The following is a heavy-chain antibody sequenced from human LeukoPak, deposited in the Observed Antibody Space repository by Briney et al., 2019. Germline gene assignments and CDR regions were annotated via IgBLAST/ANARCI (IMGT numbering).Heavy chain of an antibody. CDR1: GYSISSGYY. CDR3: ARQVADYEFAY. CDR2: IYHSGST. D-gene: IGHD4-17*01. J-gene: IGHJ4*02. V-gene: IGHV4-38-2*02. Sequence: PSETLSLTCTVSGYSISSGYYWGWIRQPPGKGLEWIGSIYHSGSTYYNPSLKSRVTISVDTSKNQFSLKLSSVTAADTAVYYCARQVADYEFAYWGQGTLVTVSS.